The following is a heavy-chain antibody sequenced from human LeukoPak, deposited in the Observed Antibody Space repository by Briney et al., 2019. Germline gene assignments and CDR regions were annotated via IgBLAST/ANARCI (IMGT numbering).Heavy chain of an antibody. CDR1: GGSISSGGYY. V-gene: IGHV4-31*03. Sequence: TSETLSLTCTVSGGSISSGGYYWSWIRQHPGKGLEWIGYIYYSGSTYYNPSLKSRVTISVDRSKNQFSLKLSSVTAADTAVYYCARSVVVPAADAFDIWGQGTMVTVSS. CDR2: IYYSGST. D-gene: IGHD2-2*01. J-gene: IGHJ3*02. CDR3: ARSVVVPAADAFDI.